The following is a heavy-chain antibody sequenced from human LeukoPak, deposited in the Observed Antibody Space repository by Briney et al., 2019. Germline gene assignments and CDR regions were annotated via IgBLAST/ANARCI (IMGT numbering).Heavy chain of an antibody. CDR2: ISYDGSNK. J-gene: IGHJ4*02. D-gene: IGHD6-13*01. CDR3: AKGTEYSSSWYNY. Sequence: GGSLRLSCAASGFTFNNYITHWVRQAPGKGLEWVALISYDGSNKFYADSVKGRFAISRDNSKNTVYLQMNTLRPEDTAVYYCAKGTEYSSSWYNYWGQGTLVTVSS. CDR1: GFTFNNYI. V-gene: IGHV3-30*09.